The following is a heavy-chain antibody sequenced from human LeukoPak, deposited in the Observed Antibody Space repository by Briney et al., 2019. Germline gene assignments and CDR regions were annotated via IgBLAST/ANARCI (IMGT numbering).Heavy chain of an antibody. CDR1: GFAFSSYA. CDR3: ARDLGRGFDP. Sequence: GGSLRLSCAASGFAFSSYAMHWVRQAPGKGLEYVSAISGDGGSTFYANSVKGRFTISRDNSKNTLYLQMNSLRAEDTAVYYCARDLGRGFDPRGQGTLVTVSS. J-gene: IGHJ5*02. V-gene: IGHV3-64*01. CDR2: ISGDGGST. D-gene: IGHD1-14*01.